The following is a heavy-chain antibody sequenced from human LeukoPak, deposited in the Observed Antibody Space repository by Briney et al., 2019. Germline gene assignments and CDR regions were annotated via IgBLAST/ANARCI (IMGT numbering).Heavy chain of an antibody. Sequence: SETLSLTCTVSGDSISSGSYYWNWIRQPAGKGLEWIGRFYISGGTNYNPSLKSRVTISVDTSKNQFSPKLTSVTAADTAVYYCASLGGFAIWGQGTVVTVSS. CDR2: FYISGGT. CDR1: GDSISSGSYY. J-gene: IGHJ3*02. CDR3: ASLGGFAI. V-gene: IGHV4-61*02.